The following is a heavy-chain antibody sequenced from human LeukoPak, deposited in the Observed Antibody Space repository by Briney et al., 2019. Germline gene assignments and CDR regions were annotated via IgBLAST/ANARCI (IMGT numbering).Heavy chain of an antibody. CDR1: GFTFSSYG. J-gene: IGHJ4*02. V-gene: IGHV3-33*01. CDR3: ARGRPYYDFWSGSFQIDY. Sequence: GRSLRLSCAASGFTFSSYGMHWVRQAPGKGLEWVAVIWYDGSNKYYADSVKGRFTISRDNSKNTLYLQMNSLGAEDTAVYYCARGRPYYDFWSGSFQIDYWGQGTLVTVSS. D-gene: IGHD3-3*01. CDR2: IWYDGSNK.